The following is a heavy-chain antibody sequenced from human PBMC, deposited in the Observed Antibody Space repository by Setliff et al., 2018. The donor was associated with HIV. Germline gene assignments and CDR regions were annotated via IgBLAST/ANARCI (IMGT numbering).Heavy chain of an antibody. CDR3: VNPSGAMGDFDS. Sequence: SQTLSLTCAISGDSVSSNSAAWNWIRQSPSRGLEWLGRTYYRSKWNTDYAVSVESRITINPDTSKNQFSLQLTSVTAADTAVYYCVNPSGAMGDFDSWGQGTLVTVSS. CDR2: TYYRSKWNT. J-gene: IGHJ4*02. V-gene: IGHV6-1*01. CDR1: GDSVSSNSAA. D-gene: IGHD3-16*01.